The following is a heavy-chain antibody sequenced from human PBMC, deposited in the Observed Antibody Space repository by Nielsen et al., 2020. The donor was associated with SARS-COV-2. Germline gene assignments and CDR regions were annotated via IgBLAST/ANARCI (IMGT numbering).Heavy chain of an antibody. CDR2: IKQDGSEK. CDR1: GFTFSSYW. Sequence: GGSLRLSCAASGFTFSSYWMSWVRQAPGKGLEWVANIKQDGSEKYYVDSVKGRFTISRDNAKNSLYLQMNSLRAEDTAVYYCARVGGNLLDWYFDLWGRGTLVTVSS. J-gene: IGHJ2*01. CDR3: ARVGGNLLDWYFDL. V-gene: IGHV3-7*03. D-gene: IGHD3-16*01.